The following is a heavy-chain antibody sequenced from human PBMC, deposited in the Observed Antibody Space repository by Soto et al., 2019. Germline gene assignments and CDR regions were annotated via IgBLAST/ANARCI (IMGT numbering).Heavy chain of an antibody. D-gene: IGHD3-10*01. V-gene: IGHV5-51*01. CDR3: ARFPHSEGSGSYSRPQYYYYYYMDV. CDR2: IYPDDSDT. Sequence: PGESLKISCKGSGYSFTNYWIAWVRQMPGKGLELMGIIYPDDSDTRYSPSFQGQVTISADKSITTAYLQWSSLKASDTAMYYCARFPHSEGSGSYSRPQYYYYYYMDVWGKGTTVTVSS. J-gene: IGHJ6*03. CDR1: GYSFTNYW.